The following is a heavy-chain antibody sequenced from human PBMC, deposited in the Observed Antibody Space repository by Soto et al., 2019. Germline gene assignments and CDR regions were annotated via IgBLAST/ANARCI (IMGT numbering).Heavy chain of an antibody. CDR2: ISSNGGST. J-gene: IGHJ6*02. CDR3: VKEGYYDFWSGYLNYYYYYGMDV. Sequence: LRLSCSASGFTFSSYAMHWVRQAPGKGLEYVSAISSNGGSTYYADSVKGRFTISRDNSKNTLYLQMSSLRAEDTAVYYCVKEGYYDFWSGYLNYYYYYGMDVCGQGTTVTVYS. V-gene: IGHV3-64D*06. CDR1: GFTFSSYA. D-gene: IGHD3-3*01.